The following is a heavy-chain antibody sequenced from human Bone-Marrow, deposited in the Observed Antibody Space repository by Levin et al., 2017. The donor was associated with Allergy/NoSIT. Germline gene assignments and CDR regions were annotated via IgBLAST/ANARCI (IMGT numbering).Heavy chain of an antibody. CDR2: IYYSGST. J-gene: IGHJ4*02. CDR1: GGSISSSSYY. V-gene: IGHV4-39*01. D-gene: IGHD2-21*02. CDR3: ARTGAGYCGGDCYSWDY. Sequence: GSLRLSCTVSGGSISSSSYYWGWIRQPPGKGLEWIGSIYYSGSTYYNPSLKSRVTISVDTSKNQFSLKLSSVTAADTAVYYCARTGAGYCGGDCYSWDYWGQGTLVTVSS.